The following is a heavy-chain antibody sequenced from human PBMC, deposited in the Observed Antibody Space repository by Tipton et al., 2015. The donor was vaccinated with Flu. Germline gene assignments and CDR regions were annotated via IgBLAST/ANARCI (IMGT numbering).Heavy chain of an antibody. D-gene: IGHD3-16*01. CDR2: VYYSGST. J-gene: IGHJ3*02. CDR3: AGGRNAFEI. CDR1: GDSISSYY. Sequence: TLSLTCTVSGDSISSYYWGWIRRPPGKGLEWIGHVYYSGSTKYSPSLKSRVTMSVDTSQNRISLKLNSVTAADTALYYCAGGRNAFEIWGQGTMVTVSP. V-gene: IGHV4-59*12.